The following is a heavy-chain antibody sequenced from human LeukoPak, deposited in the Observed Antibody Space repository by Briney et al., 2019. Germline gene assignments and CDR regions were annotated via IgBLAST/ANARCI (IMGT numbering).Heavy chain of an antibody. CDR2: ISSSGSDI. J-gene: IGHJ6*02. CDR3: ARDWGEELEHNYYFYGMDV. CDR1: GFRFNDYY. Sequence: GGSLRLSCEASGFRFNDYYMGWVRQAPGKGLEWLSYISSSGSDIFYADSVRGRFTVSRDNAGKSLHLQMDRLRAEDTAVYYCARDWGEELEHNYYFYGMDVWGQGTTVTVSS. V-gene: IGHV3-11*01. D-gene: IGHD1/OR15-1a*01.